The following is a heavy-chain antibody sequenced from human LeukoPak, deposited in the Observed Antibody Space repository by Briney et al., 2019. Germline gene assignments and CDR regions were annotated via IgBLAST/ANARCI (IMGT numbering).Heavy chain of an antibody. Sequence: ASVKVSCKASGYTFTANFMHWVRQAPGQGLEWMGWIHPNSGGTNYAQKLQGRVTMTTDTSTSTAYMELRSLRSDDTAVYYCARDRRYSSSSEGFDYWGQGTLVTVSS. CDR2: IHPNSGGT. J-gene: IGHJ4*02. CDR3: ARDRRYSSSSEGFDY. V-gene: IGHV1-2*02. CDR1: GYTFTANF. D-gene: IGHD6-6*01.